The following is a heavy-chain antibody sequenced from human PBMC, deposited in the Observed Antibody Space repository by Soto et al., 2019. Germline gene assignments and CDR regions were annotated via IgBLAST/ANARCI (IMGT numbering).Heavy chain of an antibody. CDR3: ARLPYYDFWSGYISKPDY. V-gene: IGHV4-34*01. D-gene: IGHD3-3*01. Sequence: SETLSLTCAVYGGSFSGYYWSWIRQPPGKGLEWIGEINHSGSTNYNPSLKSRVTISVDTSKNQFSLKLSSVTAADTAVYYCARLPYYDFWSGYISKPDYWGQGTLVTVSS. CDR2: INHSGST. CDR1: GGSFSGYY. J-gene: IGHJ4*02.